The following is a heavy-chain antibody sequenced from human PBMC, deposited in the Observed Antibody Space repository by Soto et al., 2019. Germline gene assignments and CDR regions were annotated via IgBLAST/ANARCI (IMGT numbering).Heavy chain of an antibody. CDR1: GYTFTSYD. CDR3: ARGDYGSGSQPRGYYYYGMDV. J-gene: IGHJ6*02. CDR2: MNPNSGNT. D-gene: IGHD3-10*01. V-gene: IGHV1-8*01. Sequence: ASVKVACKASGYTFTSYDINWVRQATGQGLEWMGWMNPNSGNTGYAQKFQGRVTMTRNTSISTAYMELSSLRSEDTAVYYCARGDYGSGSQPRGYYYYGMDVWGQGTTVTVSS.